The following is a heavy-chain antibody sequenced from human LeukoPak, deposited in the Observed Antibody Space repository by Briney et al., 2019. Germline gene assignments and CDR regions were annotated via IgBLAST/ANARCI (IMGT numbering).Heavy chain of an antibody. V-gene: IGHV4-59*01. D-gene: IGHD6-13*01. CDR2: IYYSGST. CDR1: GGSISSYY. Sequence: SETLSLTCTVSGGSISSYYWSWIRQPPGRGLEWIGYIYYSGSTNYNPSLKSRVTISVDTSKNQFSLKLSSVTAADTAVYYRARSKSEWQQLVQGYGGQPVAFDIWGQGTMVTVSS. CDR3: ARSKSEWQQLVQGYGGQPVAFDI. J-gene: IGHJ3*02.